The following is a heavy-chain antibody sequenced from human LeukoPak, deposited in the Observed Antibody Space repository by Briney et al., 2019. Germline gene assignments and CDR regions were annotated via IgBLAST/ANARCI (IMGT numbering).Heavy chain of an antibody. CDR2: ISSSNTYI. D-gene: IGHD2-2*01. V-gene: IGHV3-21*04. J-gene: IGHJ4*02. CDR1: GFTFSSYS. CDR3: AKADCGNIGCYVKDY. Sequence: PGGSLRLSCAASGFTFSSYSMNWVRQAPGKGLEWVSSISSSNTYIYYADSLKGRFTISRDNSNNMLYLQMNSLRAEDTAVYYCAKADCGNIGCYVKDYWGQGTLATVSS.